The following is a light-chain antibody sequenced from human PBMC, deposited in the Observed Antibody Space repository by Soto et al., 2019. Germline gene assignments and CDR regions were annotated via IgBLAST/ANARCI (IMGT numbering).Light chain of an antibody. J-gene: IGKJ1*01. V-gene: IGKV3-20*01. CDR2: GAS. CDR3: QQYGSSPRT. Sequence: EIVLTQSPGTLSLSPGERATLSCRASQSIGRSNLAWYQQKPGQAPRLLIYGASSRATGIPDRFSGSGSGTDFTLTISRLEPEDFAVYYCQQYGSSPRTFGQGTKVEIK. CDR1: QSIGRSN.